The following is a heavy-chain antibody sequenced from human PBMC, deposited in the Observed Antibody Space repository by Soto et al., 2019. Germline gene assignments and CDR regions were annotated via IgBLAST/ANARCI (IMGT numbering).Heavy chain of an antibody. Sequence: SETLSLTCAVYGGSFSGYYWSWIRQPPGKGLEWIGEINHSGSTNYNPSLKSRVTISVDTSKNQFSLKLSSVTAADTAVYYCARVVSSSWLRAYSYYGMDVWGQGTTVTVSS. CDR1: GGSFSGYY. CDR3: ARVVSSSWLRAYSYYGMDV. V-gene: IGHV4-34*01. CDR2: INHSGST. J-gene: IGHJ6*02. D-gene: IGHD6-13*01.